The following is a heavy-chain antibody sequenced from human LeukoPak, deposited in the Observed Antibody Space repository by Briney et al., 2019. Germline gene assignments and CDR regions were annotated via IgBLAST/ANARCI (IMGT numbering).Heavy chain of an antibody. CDR2: ISNDGNQK. V-gene: IGHV3-30*03. Sequence: RSGRSLRLSCAASGFPFSSYGMHWVRQAPGKGLEWVTLISNDGNQKYYADSVKGRFTISRDSSKNMVYLQINSLRAEDTAVYYCARENSYGAPLDYWGQGTLVIVSS. D-gene: IGHD4-17*01. CDR3: ARENSYGAPLDY. CDR1: GFPFSSYG. J-gene: IGHJ4*02.